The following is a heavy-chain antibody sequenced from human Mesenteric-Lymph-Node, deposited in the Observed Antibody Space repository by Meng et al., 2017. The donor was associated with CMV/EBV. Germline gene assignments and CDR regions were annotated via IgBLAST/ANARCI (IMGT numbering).Heavy chain of an antibody. V-gene: IGHV3-48*03. Sequence: GGLRLSCAASGFTFRSYEMNWVRQAPGKGLEWVSYISSTGSSIYYADSVKGRFTISRDNAKNSLYLQMNSLRAEDTAEYYCARETEGNWNYAGSAFDIWGQGTMVTVSS. D-gene: IGHD1-7*01. CDR3: ARETEGNWNYAGSAFDI. CDR1: GFTFRSYE. CDR2: ISSTGSSI. J-gene: IGHJ3*02.